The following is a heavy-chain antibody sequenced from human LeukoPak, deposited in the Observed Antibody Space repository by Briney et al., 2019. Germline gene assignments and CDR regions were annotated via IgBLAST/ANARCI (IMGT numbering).Heavy chain of an antibody. D-gene: IGHD5-24*01. V-gene: IGHV1-2*02. Sequence: GASVKVSCKTSGYRFTGYYLHWVRQAPGQGLEWMGWMNPKSGATDYARKFQGRVTMTRDTSISTAYMELTRLRSDDTAVYFCAVSKPRWLKIYFDYWAREPWSPSPQ. CDR1: GYRFTGYY. J-gene: IGHJ4*02. CDR2: MNPKSGAT. CDR3: AVSKPRWLKIYFDY.